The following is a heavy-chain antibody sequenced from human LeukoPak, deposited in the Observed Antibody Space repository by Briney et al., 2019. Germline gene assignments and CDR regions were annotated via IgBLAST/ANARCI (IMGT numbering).Heavy chain of an antibody. CDR2: MNPNSGNT. V-gene: IGHV1-8*02. Sequence: ASVKVSCKASGYTFTGYYMHWVRQAPGQGLEWMGWMNPNSGNTGYAQKFQGRVTMTRKTSISTAYMELSSLRSEDTAVYYCARGYCSGGSCHAFDIWGQGTMVTVSS. J-gene: IGHJ3*02. CDR1: GYTFTGYY. D-gene: IGHD2-15*01. CDR3: ARGYCSGGSCHAFDI.